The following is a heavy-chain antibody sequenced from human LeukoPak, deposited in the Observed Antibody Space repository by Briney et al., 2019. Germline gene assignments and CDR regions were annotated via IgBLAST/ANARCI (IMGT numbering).Heavy chain of an antibody. J-gene: IGHJ4*02. CDR3: ARAIYGDYPSDY. D-gene: IGHD4-17*01. CDR1: GYTFTSYG. V-gene: IGHV1-18*01. Sequence: ASVKVSCKASGYTFTSYGISWVRQAPGQGLEWMGRISAYNGNTNYAQKLQGRVTMTTDTSTSTAYMELRSLRSDDTAVYYCARAIYGDYPSDYWGQGTLVIVSS. CDR2: ISAYNGNT.